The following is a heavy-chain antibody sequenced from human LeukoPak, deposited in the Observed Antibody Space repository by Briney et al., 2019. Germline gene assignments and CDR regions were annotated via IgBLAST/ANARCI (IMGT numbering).Heavy chain of an antibody. CDR1: GYTLTELS. CDR3: ATAPIVGAPMIYY. Sequence: ASVKVSCKVSGYTLTELSMHWVRQAPGKGLEWMGGFDPEDGETIYAQRFQGRVTMTEDTSTDTAYMELSSLRSEDTAVYYCATAPIVGAPMIYYWGQGTLVTVSS. D-gene: IGHD1-26*01. V-gene: IGHV1-24*01. CDR2: FDPEDGET. J-gene: IGHJ4*02.